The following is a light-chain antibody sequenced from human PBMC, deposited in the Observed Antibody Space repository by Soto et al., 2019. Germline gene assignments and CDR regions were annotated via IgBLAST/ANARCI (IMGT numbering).Light chain of an antibody. CDR2: GAS. Sequence: EILLTQSPGTLSLSPGERATLSCRASQIVRNNFVAWYQHKAGQPPSLLIYGASNRAFGIPDRFSGSGSGTDFTLTITRLEPDDFAVYFCHQYGISKTFGQGTKVE. CDR1: QIVRNNF. CDR3: HQYGISKT. J-gene: IGKJ1*01. V-gene: IGKV3-20*01.